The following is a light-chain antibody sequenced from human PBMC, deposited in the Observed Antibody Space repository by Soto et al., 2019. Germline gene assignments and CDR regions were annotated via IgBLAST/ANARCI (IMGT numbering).Light chain of an antibody. CDR1: QSVSNY. Sequence: IVLTQSPATLSLSPGERATLSCRASQSVSNYLAWYQHKPGQAPRLLISDASNRATGIPARFSGSGSGTDFTLTISSLEPEDFAVYYCQQRSNWPQLTFGGGTKVEVK. J-gene: IGKJ4*01. CDR2: DAS. V-gene: IGKV3-11*01. CDR3: QQRSNWPQLT.